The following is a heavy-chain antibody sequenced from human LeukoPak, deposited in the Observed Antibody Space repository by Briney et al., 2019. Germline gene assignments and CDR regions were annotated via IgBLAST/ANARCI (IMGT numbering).Heavy chain of an antibody. CDR2: IKQDGSEK. V-gene: IGHV3-7*01. J-gene: IGHJ4*02. Sequence: GGSLRLSCAASGFTFSSYWMSWVRQAPGKGLEWVANIKQDGSEKYYVDSVKGRFTISRDNAKNSLYLQMNSLRAEDTAVYYCARDYRGYRAPYYFDYWGQGILVTVSS. CDR3: ARDYRGYRAPYYFDY. D-gene: IGHD2-15*01. CDR1: GFTFSSYW.